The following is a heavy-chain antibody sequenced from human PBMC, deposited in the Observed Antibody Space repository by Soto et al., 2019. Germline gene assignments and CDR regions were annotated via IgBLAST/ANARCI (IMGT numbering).Heavy chain of an antibody. J-gene: IGHJ6*02. Sequence: QVQLVQSGGEVTKPGASVKVSCKSSGYTFTSYGVSWVRQAPGQGLEWLGWISVYTGNTKQAQKFQDRVTLATEASTSTSYLELRNLISDDTAVYYCARDRCTTDKCYTHHFDVWGQGTTVTVSS. CDR2: ISVYTGNT. D-gene: IGHD2-8*01. CDR1: GYTFTSYG. V-gene: IGHV1-18*04. CDR3: ARDRCTTDKCYTHHFDV.